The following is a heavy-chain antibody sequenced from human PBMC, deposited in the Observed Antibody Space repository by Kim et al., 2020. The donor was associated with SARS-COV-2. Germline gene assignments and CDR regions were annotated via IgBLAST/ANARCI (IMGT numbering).Heavy chain of an antibody. D-gene: IGHD4-4*01. V-gene: IGHV3-48*04. Sequence: GGSLRLSCAASGFTFSSYSMNWVRQAPGKGLEWVSYISSSSSTIYYADSVKGRFTISRDNAKNSLYLQMNSLRAEDTAVYYCARDGGAQMRGTVTATVGYYYYYYGMDVWGQGTTVTVSS. CDR3: ARDGGAQMRGTVTATVGYYYYYYGMDV. CDR1: GFTFSSYS. CDR2: ISSSSSTI. J-gene: IGHJ6*02.